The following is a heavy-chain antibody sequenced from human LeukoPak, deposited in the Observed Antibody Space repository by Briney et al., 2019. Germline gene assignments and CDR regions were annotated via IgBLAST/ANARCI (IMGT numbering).Heavy chain of an antibody. J-gene: IGHJ1*01. CDR2: RSDDGSAQ. Sequence: GGSLRLSCIASGFTFNKYGMHWVRQAPGKGLEWVAVRSDDGSAQHYADSVRGRFTISRDNSKDTLSLQMNSLRPEDTAMYFCAKDRDPYSSGTWDSWGQGTLVIVSS. V-gene: IGHV3-30*18. CDR3: AKDRDPYSSGTWDS. CDR1: GFTFNKYG. D-gene: IGHD3-22*01.